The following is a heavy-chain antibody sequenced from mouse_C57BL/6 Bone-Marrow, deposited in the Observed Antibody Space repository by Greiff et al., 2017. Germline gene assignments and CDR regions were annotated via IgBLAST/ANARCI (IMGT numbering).Heavy chain of an antibody. D-gene: IGHD2-4*01. CDR3: ARVSYYYDEGFYY. CDR2: ISDGCSYT. J-gene: IGHJ2*01. CDR1: GFTFSSYA. V-gene: IGHV5-4*03. Sequence: EVKLVESGGGLVKPGGSLKLSCAASGFTFSSYAMSWVRPTPEKRLEWVATISDGCSYTYSPDHVKGRFTISRDNAKNHLYLQMSHLKSEDTAMYYCARVSYYYDEGFYYWGQGTTLTVSS.